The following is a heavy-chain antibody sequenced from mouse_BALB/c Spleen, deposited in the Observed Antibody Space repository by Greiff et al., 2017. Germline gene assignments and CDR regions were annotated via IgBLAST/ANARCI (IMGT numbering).Heavy chain of an antibody. D-gene: IGHD2-14*01. J-gene: IGHJ3*01. CDR3: AREGYRYDGWFAY. V-gene: IGHV7-3*02. Sequence: DVMLVESGGGLVQPGGSLRLSCATSGFTFTDYYMSWVRQPPGKALEWLGFIRNKANGYTTEYSASVKGRFTISRDNSQSILYLQMNTLRAEDSATYYCAREGYRYDGWFAYWGQGTLVTVSA. CDR1: GFTFTDYY. CDR2: IRNKANGYTT.